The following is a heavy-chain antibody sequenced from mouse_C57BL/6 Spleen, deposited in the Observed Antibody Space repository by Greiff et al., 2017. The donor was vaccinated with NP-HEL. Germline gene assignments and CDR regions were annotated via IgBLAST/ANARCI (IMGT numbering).Heavy chain of an antibody. J-gene: IGHJ1*03. CDR3: ARVGGTGYFDV. CDR1: GFTFSSYA. CDR2: ISDGGSYT. Sequence: EVQGVESGGGLVKPGGSLKLSCAASGFTFSSYAMSWVRQTPEKRLEWVATISDGGSYTYYPDNVKGRFTISRDNAKNNLYLQMSHLKSEDTAMYYCARVGGTGYFDVWGTGTTVTVSS. V-gene: IGHV5-4*01. D-gene: IGHD3-3*01.